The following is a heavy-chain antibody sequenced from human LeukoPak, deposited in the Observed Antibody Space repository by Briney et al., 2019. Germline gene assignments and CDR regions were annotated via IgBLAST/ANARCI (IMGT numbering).Heavy chain of an antibody. CDR2: ISAYNGNT. Sequence: RASVKVSCKASGYTFTSYGISWVRQAPGQGLEWMGWISAYNGNTNYAQKLQGRVTMTTDTSTSTAYMELRSLRSDDTAVYYCARGHYYDSSGYYYLIDYWGQGTLVTVSS. J-gene: IGHJ4*02. CDR1: GYTFTSYG. D-gene: IGHD3-22*01. V-gene: IGHV1-18*01. CDR3: ARGHYYDSSGYYYLIDY.